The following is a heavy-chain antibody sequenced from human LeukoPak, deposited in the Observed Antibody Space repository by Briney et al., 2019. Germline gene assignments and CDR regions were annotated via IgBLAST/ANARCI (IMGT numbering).Heavy chain of an antibody. CDR3: ARGLFCSGGSCYPSVFDY. Sequence: SETLSLTCSVSGVSISGVGYYWSWIRQHPGWSLEWNRDIYYSGSTYYNPSLKSRVTISVDTSKNQFSLKLSSVTAADTAVYYCARGLFCSGGSCYPSVFDYWGQGTLVTVSS. D-gene: IGHD2-15*01. V-gene: IGHV4-31*03. J-gene: IGHJ4*02. CDR2: IYYSGST. CDR1: GVSISGVGYY.